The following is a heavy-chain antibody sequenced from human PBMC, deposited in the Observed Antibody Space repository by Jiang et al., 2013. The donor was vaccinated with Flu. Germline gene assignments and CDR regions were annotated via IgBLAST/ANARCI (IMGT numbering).Heavy chain of an antibody. D-gene: IGHD2-15*01. V-gene: IGHV5-51*01. CDR3: ASGYCSGGSCYWRDAFDI. CDR2: IYPGDSDT. Sequence: EWMGIIYPGDSDTRYSPSFQGQVTISADKSISTAYLQWSSLKASDTAMYYCASGYCSGGSCYWRDAFDIWGQGTMVTVSS. J-gene: IGHJ3*02.